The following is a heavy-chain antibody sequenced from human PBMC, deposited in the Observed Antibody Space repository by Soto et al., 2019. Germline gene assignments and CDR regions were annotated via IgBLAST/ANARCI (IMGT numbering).Heavy chain of an antibody. CDR3: ARARRYSYGYSHWFDP. D-gene: IGHD5-18*01. CDR1: GGSISSSSYY. J-gene: IGHJ5*02. Sequence: SETLSLTCTVSGGSISSSSYYWGWIRQPPGKGLEWIGSIYYSGSTYYNPSLKSRVTISVDTSKNQFSLKLSSVTAADTAVYYCARARRYSYGYSHWFDPWGQGTLVTVSS. CDR2: IYYSGST. V-gene: IGHV4-39*07.